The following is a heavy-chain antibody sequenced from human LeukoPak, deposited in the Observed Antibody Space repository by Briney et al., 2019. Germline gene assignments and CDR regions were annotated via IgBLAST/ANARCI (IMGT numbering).Heavy chain of an antibody. V-gene: IGHV3-23*01. D-gene: IGHD7-27*01. CDR1: GFTFRNSG. Sequence: GGTLRLSCAASGFTFRNSGTNWVRQAPGKGLEWLSGISPRGGGTYYADSVKGRFTISRDDSKNMLSLQMNSLRVEDTAVYYCARDLAWGAFDYWGQGALVTVSS. CDR3: ARDLAWGAFDY. CDR2: ISPRGGGT. J-gene: IGHJ4*02.